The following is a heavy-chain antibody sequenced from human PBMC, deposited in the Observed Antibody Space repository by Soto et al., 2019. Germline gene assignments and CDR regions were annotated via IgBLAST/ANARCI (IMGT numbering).Heavy chain of an antibody. CDR3: AKGKDGITGTTSAFDI. J-gene: IGHJ3*02. CDR1: GFTFSGYA. V-gene: IGHV3-23*01. D-gene: IGHD1-7*01. Sequence: GGSLRLSCAASGFTFSGYAMSWVRQAPGKGLEWVSAISGSGGSTYYADSVKGRFTISRDNSKNTLYLQMNSLRAEDTAVYYCAKGKDGITGTTSAFDIWGQGTMVTVSS. CDR2: ISGSGGST.